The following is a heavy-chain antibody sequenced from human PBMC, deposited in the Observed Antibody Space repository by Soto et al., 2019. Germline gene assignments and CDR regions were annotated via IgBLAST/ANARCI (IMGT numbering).Heavy chain of an antibody. V-gene: IGHV3-7*03. D-gene: IGHD3-3*01. CDR3: AKYYFRSGFFDY. J-gene: IGHJ4*02. Sequence: GGALRVYSAASGFTFSNQWMSWVRQAPGKGLEWVANIKQDGSEKYYVASVKGLFTISRDNAKNSLYLQMDSLRAEDTAVYYCAKYYFRSGFFDYWGQGTLFTVSS. CDR1: GFTFSNQW. CDR2: IKQDGSEK.